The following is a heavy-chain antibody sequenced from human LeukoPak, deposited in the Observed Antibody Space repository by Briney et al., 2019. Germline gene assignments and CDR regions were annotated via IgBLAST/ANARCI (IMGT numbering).Heavy chain of an antibody. D-gene: IGHD3-22*01. V-gene: IGHV4-31*03. J-gene: IGHJ4*02. CDR3: ARHSSGYWY. Sequence: SETLSLTCTVSGGSISSGGYYCTWIRQPPGKGLEWIGYIYSSGTTYYNPSLKSRVSISLDASKNQFSLHLSSLTAADTAVYYCARHSSGYWYWGQGTLVTVSS. CDR1: GGSISSGGYY. CDR2: IYSSGTT.